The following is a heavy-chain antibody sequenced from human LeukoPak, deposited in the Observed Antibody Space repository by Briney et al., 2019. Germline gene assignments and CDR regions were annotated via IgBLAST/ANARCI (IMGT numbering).Heavy chain of an antibody. CDR3: ARELGRLVHYYYGMDV. CDR2: ISSSGSTI. J-gene: IGHJ6*02. Sequence: GGSLRLSCAASGFTFSDYYMSWIRQAPGKGLEWVSYISSSGSTIYYADSVKGRFTISRDNAKNSLYLQMNSLRAEDTAVYYCARELGRLVHYYYGMDVWGQGTTVTVSS. D-gene: IGHD3-10*01. V-gene: IGHV3-11*01. CDR1: GFTFSDYY.